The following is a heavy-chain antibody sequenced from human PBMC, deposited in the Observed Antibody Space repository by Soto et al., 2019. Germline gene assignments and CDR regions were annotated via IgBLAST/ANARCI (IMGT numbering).Heavy chain of an antibody. D-gene: IGHD2-15*01. CDR3: ARDTIVVVAARLLDY. CDR2: ISAYNGNT. Sequence: XSVKVSCQASGYTFASYGISWVRQAPGQGLEWMGWISAYNGNTNYAQKLQGRVTMTTDTSTSTAYMELRSLRSDDTAVYYCARDTIVVVAARLLDYWGQGTLVTVSS. V-gene: IGHV1-18*01. J-gene: IGHJ4*02. CDR1: GYTFASYG.